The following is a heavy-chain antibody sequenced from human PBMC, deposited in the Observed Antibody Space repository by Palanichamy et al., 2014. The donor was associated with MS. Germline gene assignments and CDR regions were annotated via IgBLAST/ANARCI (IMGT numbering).Heavy chain of an antibody. CDR1: GYTFNGYY. CDR3: AKRGSKGFDV. V-gene: IGHV1-2*02. D-gene: IGHD5-12*01. Sequence: QEQLAQSGAEVKKPGASVKVSCKASGYTFNGYYIHWVRQAPGQGLEWMGWIKPNSGDTNYAQKFLDRATMTRDTSISTAYMELSRLRSDDTAVYYCAKRGSKGFDVWGQGTTVSVSS. CDR2: IKPNSGDT. J-gene: IGHJ6*02.